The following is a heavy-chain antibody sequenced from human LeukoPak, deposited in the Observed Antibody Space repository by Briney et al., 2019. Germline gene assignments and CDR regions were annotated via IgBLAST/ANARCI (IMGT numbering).Heavy chain of an antibody. CDR1: GFTFSAYA. D-gene: IGHD6-13*01. V-gene: IGHV3-48*04. CDR2: ITTGGSSI. Sequence: GGSLRLSCAGSGFTFSAYAMAWVRQVSGKGLECVSHITTGGSSIFYADSVKGRFTISRDNAKNSLYLQMNSLRAEDTAVYYCARDQGSSSWYWGQGTLVTVSS. J-gene: IGHJ4*02. CDR3: ARDQGSSSWY.